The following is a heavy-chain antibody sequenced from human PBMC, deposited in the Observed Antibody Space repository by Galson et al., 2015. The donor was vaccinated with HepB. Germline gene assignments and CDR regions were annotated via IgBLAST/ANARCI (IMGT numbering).Heavy chain of an antibody. J-gene: IGHJ6*02. CDR1: GYTFTSYA. V-gene: IGHV1-3*01. CDR3: ARTYYDFWSGGYYYGMDV. CDR2: INADNGNT. Sequence: SVKVSCKASGYTFTSYAMHWVRQAPGQRLEWMGWINADNGNTKYSQKFQGRVTITRDTSASTAYMELSSLGSEDTAVYYCARTYYDFWSGGYYYGMDVWGQGTTVTVSS. D-gene: IGHD3-3*01.